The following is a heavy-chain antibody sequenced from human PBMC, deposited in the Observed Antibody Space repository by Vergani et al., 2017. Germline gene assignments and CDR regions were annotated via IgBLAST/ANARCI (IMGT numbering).Heavy chain of an antibody. D-gene: IGHD3-22*01. Sequence: QVQMQESGPGLVKTSETLSLTCSASGAPISYWCWSWLRQPAGKGLEWIGRLCPSGSTNYKPSLKSRVTMSIDTSKNQFSLKLTSVTAADTAVYYCAREGNYYDSTGFGPGGSFDGGPGTLVTVSS. CDR1: GAPISYWC. J-gene: IGHJ4*02. CDR3: AREGNYYDSTGFGPGGSFD. V-gene: IGHV4-4*07. CDR2: LCPSGST.